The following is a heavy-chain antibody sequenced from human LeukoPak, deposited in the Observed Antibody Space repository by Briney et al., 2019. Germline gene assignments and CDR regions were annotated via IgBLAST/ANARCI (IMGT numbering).Heavy chain of an antibody. V-gene: IGHV5-51*01. J-gene: IGHJ4*02. CDR1: GYIFTTHY. D-gene: IGHD1-26*01. Sequence: GESLKISCQGSGYIFTTHYIAWVRQMPGRGLEWMGIIYPGDSDTTYSPSFRGQVTISVDKSINTAYLQWSSLKASDTAMYYCVVGATRYWGQGTLVTVSS. CDR2: IYPGDSDT. CDR3: VVGATRY.